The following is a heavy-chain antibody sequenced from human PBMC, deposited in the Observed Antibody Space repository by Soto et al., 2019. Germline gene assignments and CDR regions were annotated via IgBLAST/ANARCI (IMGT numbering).Heavy chain of an antibody. V-gene: IGHV1-18*01. CDR1: GYTFTSYG. Sequence: QVQLVQSGAEVKKPGASVKVSCKASGYTFTSYGISWVRQAPGQGLEWMGWISAYNGNTKYAQKLQGRVTLTTATSTRAAEMERRSLRPDDTAVYCWARDSPPVAYWGQGTLVTVSS. CDR2: ISAYNGNT. CDR3: ARDSPPVAY. J-gene: IGHJ4*02.